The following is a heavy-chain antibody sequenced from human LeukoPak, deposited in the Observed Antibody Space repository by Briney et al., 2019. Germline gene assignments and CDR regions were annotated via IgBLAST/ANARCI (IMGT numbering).Heavy chain of an antibody. V-gene: IGHV3-30*02. CDR3: AKEGDYYDSSGYYVDY. Sequence: GGSLRLSCAASGFTFSSYGMHWVRQAPGKGLEWVGFIRYDGSNKYYADSVKGRFTISRDNSKNTLYLQMNSLRAEDTAVYYCAKEGDYYDSSGYYVDYWGQGTLVTVSS. J-gene: IGHJ4*02. CDR1: GFTFSSYG. CDR2: IRYDGSNK. D-gene: IGHD3-22*01.